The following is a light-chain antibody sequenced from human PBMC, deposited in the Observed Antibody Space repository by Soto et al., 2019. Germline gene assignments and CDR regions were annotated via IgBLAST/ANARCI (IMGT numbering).Light chain of an antibody. CDR1: QGISSY. J-gene: IGKJ5*01. V-gene: IGKV1-9*01. Sequence: DIQLTQSPSFLSASVGDTVTITCRASQGISSYLAWYQQKPGKAPKLLIHSAFTLQSGVPSRFSGSGSGTGFTLTISSLQPEDLATYYCQQRSDCPITFGRGTRLEI. CDR3: QQRSDCPIT. CDR2: SAF.